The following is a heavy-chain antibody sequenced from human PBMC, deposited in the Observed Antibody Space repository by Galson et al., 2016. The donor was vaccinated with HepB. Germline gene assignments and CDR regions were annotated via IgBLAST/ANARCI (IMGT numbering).Heavy chain of an antibody. Sequence: SVKVSCKVSGYSLTELSIHWVRQAPGKGPEWMGGFDSEDVQISYAQKFQGRVIMTEDTSTDTAYMELSSLRSEDTAVYYCASGPIGVVVDDAFEIWGQGTMVTVSS. CDR3: ASGPIGVVVDDAFEI. D-gene: IGHD2-15*01. V-gene: IGHV1-24*01. CDR2: FDSEDVQI. CDR1: GYSLTELS. J-gene: IGHJ3*02.